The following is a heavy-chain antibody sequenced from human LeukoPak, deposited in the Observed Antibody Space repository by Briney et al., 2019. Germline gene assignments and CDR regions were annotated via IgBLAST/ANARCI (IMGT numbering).Heavy chain of an antibody. CDR3: ASSVVPAAVDY. D-gene: IGHD2-2*01. CDR2: FYSGGST. Sequence: PGGSLRLSCAASGFTVSSNYMSWVRQAPGKGLEWVSVFYSGGSTYYADSVKGRFTISRDNSKNTLYLQMNSLRAEDTAVYYCASSVVPAAVDYWGQETLVTVSS. V-gene: IGHV3-66*01. J-gene: IGHJ4*02. CDR1: GFTVSSNY.